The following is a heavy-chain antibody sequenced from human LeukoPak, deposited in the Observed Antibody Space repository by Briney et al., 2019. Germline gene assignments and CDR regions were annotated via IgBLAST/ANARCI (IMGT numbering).Heavy chain of an antibody. Sequence: QTGGSLRLSCKASGFTFGDYPMSWFRQASGKGLEWVGCIRSKAYGGTTEYAASVKGRFIISRDDSKSIAYLQMNSLKTEDTAIYYCTRLYWGGYDHPDDYWGQGTLVSVSS. CDR2: IRSKAYGGTT. J-gene: IGHJ4*02. V-gene: IGHV3-49*03. D-gene: IGHD5-12*01. CDR3: TRLYWGGYDHPDDY. CDR1: GFTFGDYP.